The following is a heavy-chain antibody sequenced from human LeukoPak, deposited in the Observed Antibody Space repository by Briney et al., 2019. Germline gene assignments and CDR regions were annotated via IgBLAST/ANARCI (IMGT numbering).Heavy chain of an antibody. CDR3: ARHRGYCSSTSLCYMDV. J-gene: IGHJ6*03. CDR2: IYPGDSDT. D-gene: IGHD2-2*01. Sequence: GESLKISCKGSGYSFTSYWIGWVRQMPGEGLEWMGIIYPGDSDTRYSPSFQGQVTISADKSISTAYLQWSSLKASDTAMHYCARHRGYCSSTSLCYMDVWGKGTTVTVSS. V-gene: IGHV5-51*01. CDR1: GYSFTSYW.